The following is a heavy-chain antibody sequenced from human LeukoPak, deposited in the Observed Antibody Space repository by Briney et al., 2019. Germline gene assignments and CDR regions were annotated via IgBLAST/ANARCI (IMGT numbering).Heavy chain of an antibody. D-gene: IGHD2-2*01. CDR1: GFTFSSYA. CDR2: ISGSGGST. Sequence: GGSLRLSCAASGFTFSSYAMSWLRQAPGKGLEWVSAISGSGGSTYYADSVKGRFTISRDNAKNSLYLLMNSLRTEDTALYYCVKDGSPRYCSSTSCYSYYYYMDVWGKGTTVTISS. CDR3: VKDGSPRYCSSTSCYSYYYYMDV. J-gene: IGHJ6*03. V-gene: IGHV3-23*01.